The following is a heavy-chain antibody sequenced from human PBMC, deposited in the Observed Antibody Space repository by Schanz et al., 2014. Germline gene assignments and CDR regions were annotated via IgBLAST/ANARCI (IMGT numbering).Heavy chain of an antibody. Sequence: QVLLVGSGGGLVKPGGSLRLSCSASGFTFSDSFISWIRPTPGKGLEWLSYISSSGNIIHYADSVKGRFTISRDNAKNSLYLQMTGLRAEDTAVYYCAAHETLSTTACYPSWGQGTLVAVSS. V-gene: IGHV3-11*01. CDR3: AAHETLSTTACYPS. D-gene: IGHD2-2*01. CDR1: GFTFSDSF. J-gene: IGHJ4*02. CDR2: ISSSGNII.